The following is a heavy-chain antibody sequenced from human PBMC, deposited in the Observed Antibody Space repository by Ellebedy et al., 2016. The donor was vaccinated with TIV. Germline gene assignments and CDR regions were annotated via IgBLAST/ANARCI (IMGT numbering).Heavy chain of an antibody. V-gene: IGHV4-31*01. CDR1: GDFISSGIHY. D-gene: IGHD2/OR15-2a*01. CDR3: ARLSRYYYYYGLDV. CDR2: IFYSGST. J-gene: IGHJ6*02. Sequence: MPSETLSLTCTVSGDFISSGIHYWSWIRQRPGKGLEWIGHIFYSGSTYYNPSLKSLVTISVDTSKNQFSLKLTSVTAADTAVYYCARLSRYYYYYGLDVWGQGTPVTVSS.